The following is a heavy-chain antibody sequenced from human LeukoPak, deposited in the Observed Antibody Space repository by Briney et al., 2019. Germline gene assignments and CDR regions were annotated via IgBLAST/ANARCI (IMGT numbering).Heavy chain of an antibody. D-gene: IGHD6-13*01. CDR2: IYYSGST. Sequence: PSETLSLTCTVSGGSISSYYWSWIRQPPGKGLEWIGYIYYSGSTNYNPSLTSRVTISVDTSKNQFSLKLSSVTAADTAVYYCARDGKRSSSWYDYWGQGTLVTVSS. CDR1: GGSISSYY. CDR3: ARDGKRSSSWYDY. J-gene: IGHJ4*02. V-gene: IGHV4-59*01.